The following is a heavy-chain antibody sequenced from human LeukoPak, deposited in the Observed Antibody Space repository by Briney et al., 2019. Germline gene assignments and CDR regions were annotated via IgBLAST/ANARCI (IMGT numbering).Heavy chain of an antibody. CDR3: ARGGYDFWSGYSVPRY. CDR2: INPNSGDT. CDR1: GYTFTGYY. D-gene: IGHD3-3*01. Sequence: ASVKVSCKASGYTFTGYYMHWVRQAPGQGLEWMGWINPNSGDTNYAQKFQGRVTMTRDTSISTAYMELSRLRSDDTAVYYCARGGYDFWSGYSVPRYWGQGTLVTVSS. V-gene: IGHV1-2*02. J-gene: IGHJ4*02.